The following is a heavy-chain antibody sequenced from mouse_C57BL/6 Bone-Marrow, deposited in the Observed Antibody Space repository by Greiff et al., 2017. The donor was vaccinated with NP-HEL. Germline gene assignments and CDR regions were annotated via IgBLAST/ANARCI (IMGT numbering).Heavy chain of an antibody. V-gene: IGHV10-1*01. CDR1: GFSFNTYA. CDR3: VRAFYYDYDVRFAY. CDR2: LRSKSNNYAT. J-gene: IGHJ3*01. D-gene: IGHD2-4*01. Sequence: EVKLMESGGGLVQPKGSLKLSCAASGFSFNTYAMNWVRQAPGKGLEWVARLRSKSNNYATYYADSVKDRFTISRDDSESMLYLQMNNLKTEDTAMYYCVRAFYYDYDVRFAYWGQGTLVTVSA.